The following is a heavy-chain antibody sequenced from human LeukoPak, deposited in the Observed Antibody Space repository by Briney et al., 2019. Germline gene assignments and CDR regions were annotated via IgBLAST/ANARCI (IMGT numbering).Heavy chain of an antibody. CDR3: ARDQYSYAHAAH. CDR2: IYSGGTT. J-gene: IGHJ4*02. D-gene: IGHD5-18*01. V-gene: IGHV3-66*01. CDR1: GFTVSSNY. Sequence: TGGSLRLSCAASGFTVSSNYMSWVRQAPGKGLEWVSVIYSGGTTYYADSVKGRFTISRDNSKNTLHLQMNSLRAEDTAVYYRARDQYSYAHAAHWGQGTLVTVSS.